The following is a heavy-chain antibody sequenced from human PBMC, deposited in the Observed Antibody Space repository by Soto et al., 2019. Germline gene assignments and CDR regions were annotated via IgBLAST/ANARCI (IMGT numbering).Heavy chain of an antibody. CDR2: FDPEDGET. CDR1: GYTFTSYG. D-gene: IGHD2-2*01. CDR3: ATDGGWGRIVLVPADRPDYYGMDV. J-gene: IGHJ6*02. Sequence: ASVKVSCKASGYTFTSYGISWVRQAPGKGLEWMGGFDPEDGETIYAQKFRGRVTMTEDTSTDTAYMELSSLRSEDTAVYYCATDGGWGRIVLVPADRPDYYGMDVWGQGTTVTVSS. V-gene: IGHV1-24*01.